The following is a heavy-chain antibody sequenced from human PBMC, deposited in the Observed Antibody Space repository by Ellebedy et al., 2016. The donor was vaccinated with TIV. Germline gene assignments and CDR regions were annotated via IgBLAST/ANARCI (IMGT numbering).Heavy chain of an antibody. Sequence: GESLKISCSASGFIFSSYAMHWARQAPGKGLEYVSAISSTGGSTYYADSVKGRFTISRDNFKNTLYLQMSSLRPEDTAVYYWAVVAGTYYFDCWGQGTLVTVSS. CDR1: GFIFSSYA. CDR3: AVVAGTYYFDC. CDR2: ISSTGGST. D-gene: IGHD6-19*01. V-gene: IGHV3-64D*09. J-gene: IGHJ4*02.